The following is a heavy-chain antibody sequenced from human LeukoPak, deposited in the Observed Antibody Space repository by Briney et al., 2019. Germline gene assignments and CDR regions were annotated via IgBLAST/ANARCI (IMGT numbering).Heavy chain of an antibody. V-gene: IGHV3-74*01. CDR3: AGVKVAGTRSFDY. CDR1: GFTFSAYW. CDR2: INDVGSDS. J-gene: IGHJ4*02. Sequence: GGSLRLSCAASGFTFSAYWMHWVRQAPGKGLVWVGRINDVGSDSTYVDSVKGRFTISRYNAKNTLYLQMNNLRAEDTAVYYCAGVKVAGTRSFDYWGQGTLATVSS. D-gene: IGHD6-19*01.